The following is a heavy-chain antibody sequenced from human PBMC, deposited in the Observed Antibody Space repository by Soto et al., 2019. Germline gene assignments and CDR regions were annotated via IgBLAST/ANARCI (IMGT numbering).Heavy chain of an antibody. CDR2: TRNKANSYTT. CDR1: GFTLSDHY. J-gene: IGHJ4*02. CDR3: AKPGASYSHIDS. Sequence: EVQLVESGGGLVQPGGSLRLSCAASGFTLSDHYMDWVRQAPGKGLEWVGRTRNKANSYTTEYAASVKGRFTISRDDSKSAQYLHMDSVKAADTAVYCCAKPGASYSHIDSWGQGTLVAVSS. D-gene: IGHD1-26*01. V-gene: IGHV3-72*01.